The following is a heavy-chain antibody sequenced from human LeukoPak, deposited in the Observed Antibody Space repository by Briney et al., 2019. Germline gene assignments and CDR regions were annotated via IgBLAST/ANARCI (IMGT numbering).Heavy chain of an antibody. V-gene: IGHV4-38-2*02. D-gene: IGHD2-8*01. CDR1: GYSISSGYF. Sequence: PSETLSLTCTVSGYSISSGYFWGWIRQPPGKGLEWIGTIYNSGSTYYNASLESRVTISVDTSKNQFSLKLSSVTAADTAVYYCARKRRDCTNGVCRSNNWFDPWGQGTLVTVSS. J-gene: IGHJ5*02. CDR3: ARKRRDCTNGVCRSNNWFDP. CDR2: IYNSGST.